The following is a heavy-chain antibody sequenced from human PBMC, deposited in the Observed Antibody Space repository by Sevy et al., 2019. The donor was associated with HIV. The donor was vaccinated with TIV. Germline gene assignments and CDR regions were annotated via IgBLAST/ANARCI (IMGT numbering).Heavy chain of an antibody. Sequence: ASVKVSCKASGYTFTSYGISWVRQAPGQGLEWMGWISAYNGNTNYAEKLQGRVTMTTDTSTSTAYMELRSLRSDDTAVYYCARDGGVGTAPAGHYFDYWGQGTLVTVSS. CDR2: ISAYNGNT. CDR3: ARDGGVGTAPAGHYFDY. D-gene: IGHD2-21*02. J-gene: IGHJ4*02. V-gene: IGHV1-18*01. CDR1: GYTFTSYG.